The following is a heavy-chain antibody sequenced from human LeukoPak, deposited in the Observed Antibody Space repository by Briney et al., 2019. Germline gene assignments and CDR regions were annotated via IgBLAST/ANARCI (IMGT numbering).Heavy chain of an antibody. Sequence: PGGSLRLSCAASGFTVSSNYMSWVRQAPGKGLEWVSSISSSSSYIYYADSVKGRFTISRDNAKNSLYLQMNSLRAEDTAVYYCARDRAAARPPPNYYYYYYMDVWGKGTTVTVSS. CDR3: ARDRAAARPPPNYYYYYYMDV. V-gene: IGHV3-21*01. J-gene: IGHJ6*03. CDR1: GFTVSSNY. CDR2: ISSSSSYI. D-gene: IGHD6-6*01.